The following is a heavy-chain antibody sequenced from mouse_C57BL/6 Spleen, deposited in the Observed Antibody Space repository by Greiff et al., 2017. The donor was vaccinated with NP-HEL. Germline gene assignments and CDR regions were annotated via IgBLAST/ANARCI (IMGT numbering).Heavy chain of an antibody. CDR1: GYTFTSYW. CDR3: ARGENWFAY. CDR2: IDPSDSYT. J-gene: IGHJ3*01. V-gene: IGHV1-69*01. Sequence: QVQLQQSGAELVMPGASVKLSCKASGYTFTSYWMHWVKQRPGQGLEWIGEIDPSDSYTNYNQKFKGKSTLTVDKSSSTAYMQLSSLTSEDSAVYYCARGENWFAYWGQGTLVTVSA.